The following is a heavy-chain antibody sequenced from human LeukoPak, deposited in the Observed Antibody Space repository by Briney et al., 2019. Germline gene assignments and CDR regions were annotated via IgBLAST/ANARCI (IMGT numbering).Heavy chain of an antibody. CDR1: GYTFTSYY. CDR3: ARDPNIFNLL. CDR2: MNPNSGAT. J-gene: IGHJ4*02. V-gene: IGHV1-2*02. Sequence: ASVKVSCRTSGYTFTSYYMHWVRQAPGQGLEWIGWMNPNSGATNYAQKFQGRVTMTRDTSSSTTYLELSRLTSDDTGEYFCARDPNIFNLLGGEGPRDTVSS.